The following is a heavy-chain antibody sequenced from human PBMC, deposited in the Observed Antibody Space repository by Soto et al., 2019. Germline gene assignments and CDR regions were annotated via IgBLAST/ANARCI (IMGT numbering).Heavy chain of an antibody. V-gene: IGHV4-31*03. CDR1: GGSISSGGYY. Sequence: QVQLQESGPGLVKPSQTLSLTCTVSGGSISSGGYYWTWIRQHPGKGLEWIGYIYHSGNSYFNPSLKSRVTISVDTSKNQFSLKLTSVTAADTAVYYCARVALRDYYYLDVWGKGTTVTVSS. CDR3: ARVALRDYYYLDV. D-gene: IGHD2-15*01. CDR2: IYHSGNS. J-gene: IGHJ6*03.